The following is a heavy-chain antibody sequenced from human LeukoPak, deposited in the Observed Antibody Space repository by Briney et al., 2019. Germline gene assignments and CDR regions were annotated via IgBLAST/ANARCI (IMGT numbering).Heavy chain of an antibody. CDR1: GFTVSSNY. V-gene: IGHV3-23*01. Sequence: PGGSLRLSCAASGFTVSSNYMSWVRQAPGKGLEWVSAISGSGGSTYYADSVKGRFTISRDNSKNTLYLQMNSLRAEDTAVYYCAKGIDCSGGSCYSARSFGVNYWGQGTLVTVSS. CDR2: ISGSGGST. D-gene: IGHD2-15*01. CDR3: AKGIDCSGGSCYSARSFGVNY. J-gene: IGHJ4*02.